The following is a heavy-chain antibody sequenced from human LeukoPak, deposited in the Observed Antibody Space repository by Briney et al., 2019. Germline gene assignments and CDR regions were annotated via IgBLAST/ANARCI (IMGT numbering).Heavy chain of an antibody. V-gene: IGHV3-30*02. CDR2: IRYDGSNK. CDR3: AKDIAYDSSGYDAFDI. J-gene: IGHJ3*02. CDR1: GFTFSSYG. D-gene: IGHD3-22*01. Sequence: GGSLRLSCAASGFTFSSYGMHWVRQAPGKGLEWVAFIRYDGSNKYYADSVKGRFTISRDNSKNTLYLQMNSLRTEDTALYYCAKDIAYDSSGYDAFDIWGQGTMVTVSS.